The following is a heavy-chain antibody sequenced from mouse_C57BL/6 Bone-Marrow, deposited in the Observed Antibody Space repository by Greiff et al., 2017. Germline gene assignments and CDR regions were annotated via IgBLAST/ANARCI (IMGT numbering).Heavy chain of an antibody. J-gene: IGHJ1*03. CDR1: GYTFTSYW. CDR2: IDPSDSYT. D-gene: IGHD2-5*01. CDR3: ASTIVTTRWYFDV. V-gene: IGHV1-69*01. Sequence: VQLQQPGAELVMPGASVKLSCKASGYTFTSYWMHWVKQRPGQGLEWIGEIDPSDSYTNYNQKFKGKSTLTVDKSSSTAYMQLSSLTSEDSAVYYCASTIVTTRWYFDVWGTGTTVTVSS.